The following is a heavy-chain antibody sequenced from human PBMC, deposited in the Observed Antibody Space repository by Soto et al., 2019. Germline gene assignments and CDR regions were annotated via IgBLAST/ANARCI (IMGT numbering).Heavy chain of an antibody. CDR3: ARDRRARYYYGSRMSNWFDP. CDR1: GGSISSGGYY. J-gene: IGHJ5*02. V-gene: IGHV4-31*03. D-gene: IGHD3-10*01. Sequence: QVQLQESGPGLVKPSQTLSLTCTVSGGSISSGGYYWSWIRQHPGKGLEWIGYIYYSGSTYYNPSLKSRVTISVDTSKNQFSLKLSSVTAADTAVYYCARDRRARYYYGSRMSNWFDPWGQGTLVTVSS. CDR2: IYYSGST.